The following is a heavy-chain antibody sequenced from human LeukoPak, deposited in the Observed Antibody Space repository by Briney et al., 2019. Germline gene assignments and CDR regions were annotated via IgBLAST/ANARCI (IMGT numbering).Heavy chain of an antibody. Sequence: GGSLRLSCAASGFTFRNYGMSWVRQAPGKGLEWVSAISSSGGNTYYADSVKGRFTISRDNSKNTLYLQMNSLRAEDTAVYYCAKDRKSPDSSWYRYFDYWGQGTLVTVSS. CDR3: AKDRKSPDSSWYRYFDY. D-gene: IGHD3-22*01. V-gene: IGHV3-23*01. CDR2: ISSSGGNT. CDR1: GFTFRNYG. J-gene: IGHJ4*02.